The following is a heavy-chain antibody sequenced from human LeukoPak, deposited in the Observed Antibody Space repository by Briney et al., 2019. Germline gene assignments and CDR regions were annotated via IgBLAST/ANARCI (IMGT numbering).Heavy chain of an antibody. CDR1: GGSFSGYY. CDR2: ISGSGGST. J-gene: IGHJ4*02. V-gene: IGHV3-23*01. D-gene: IGHD1-26*01. CDR3: AKLGGLGATYY. Sequence: ETLSLTCAVYGGSFSGYYWSWVRQAPGKGLEWVSAISGSGGSTYYADSVKGRFTISRDNSKNTLYLQMNSLRAEDTAVYYCAKLGGLGATYYWGQGTLVTVSS.